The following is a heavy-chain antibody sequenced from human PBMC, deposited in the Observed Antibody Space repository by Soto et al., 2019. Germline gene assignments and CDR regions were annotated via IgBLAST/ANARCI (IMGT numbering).Heavy chain of an antibody. J-gene: IGHJ4*02. V-gene: IGHV3-48*02. D-gene: IGHD5-12*01. Sequence: PGGSLRLSCAASGFTFSSYNMNWVRQAPGKGLEWLSYITSSSSSMYYAASVKGRFTISRDNAKNSLYLQMNSLSDEDTAVYYCARGAIVATIKAHFDYWGQGTLVTVSS. CDR3: ARGAIVATIKAHFDY. CDR1: GFTFSSYN. CDR2: ITSSSSSM.